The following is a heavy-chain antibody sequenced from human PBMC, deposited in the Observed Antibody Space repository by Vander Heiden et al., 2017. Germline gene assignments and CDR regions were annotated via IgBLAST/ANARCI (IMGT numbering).Heavy chain of an antibody. J-gene: IGHJ5*02. Sequence: EVQLLESGGGLVQPGGSLRLSCAASGFTVNTYAMSWVRLAPGKGLEWVSAISGSGGSTYYADYVKGRFTISRDNAKNTLFLQMTSLRVDDTAVYYCAKAAAAGINWFDPWGLGTLVTVSS. CDR3: AKAAAAGINWFDP. CDR2: ISGSGGST. V-gene: IGHV3-23*01. CDR1: GFTVNTYA. D-gene: IGHD6-13*01.